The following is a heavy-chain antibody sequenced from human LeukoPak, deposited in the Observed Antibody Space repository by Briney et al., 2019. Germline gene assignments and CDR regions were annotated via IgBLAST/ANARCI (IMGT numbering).Heavy chain of an antibody. CDR3: ARLSGGATVTRIDP. D-gene: IGHD4-17*01. CDR1: GGSISSRDYS. J-gene: IGHJ5*02. V-gene: IGHV4-30-2*01. CDR2: VYHGGTT. Sequence: SQTLSLTCAVSGGSISSRDYSWNWIRQPPGKGPEWIGSVYHGGTTYYNPSLKSRVSISEDRSNNQFFLKLSSVTAADTAVYYCARLSGGATVTRIDPWGQGTLVTVSS.